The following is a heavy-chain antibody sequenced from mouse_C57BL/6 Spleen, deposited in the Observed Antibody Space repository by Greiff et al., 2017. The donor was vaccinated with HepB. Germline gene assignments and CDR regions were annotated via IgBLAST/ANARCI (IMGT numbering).Heavy chain of an antibody. D-gene: IGHD1-1*01. CDR2: INPNNGGT. J-gene: IGHJ3*01. Sequence: VQLQQSGPELVKPGASVKIPCKASGYTFTDYNMDWVKQSHGKSLEWIGDINPNNGGTIYNQKFKGKATLTVDKSSSTAYMELRSLTSEDTAVYYCARGWGLLLRYPRFAYWGQGTLVTVSA. CDR3: ARGWGLLLRYPRFAY. CDR1: GYTFTDYN. V-gene: IGHV1-18*01.